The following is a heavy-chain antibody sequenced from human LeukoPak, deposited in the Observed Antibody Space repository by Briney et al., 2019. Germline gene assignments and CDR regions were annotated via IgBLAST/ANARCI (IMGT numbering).Heavy chain of an antibody. V-gene: IGHV1-69*13. D-gene: IGHD3-22*01. CDR3: ARDLSGGRDDSKGYFDY. CDR1: GGTFSSYA. CDR2: IIPIFGTA. J-gene: IGHJ4*02. Sequence: GASVKVSCKASGGTFSSYAISWVRQAPGQGLEWMGGIIPIFGTANYAQKFQGRVTITADESTSTAYMELSSLRSEDTAVYYWARDLSGGRDDSKGYFDYWGQGTLVTVSS.